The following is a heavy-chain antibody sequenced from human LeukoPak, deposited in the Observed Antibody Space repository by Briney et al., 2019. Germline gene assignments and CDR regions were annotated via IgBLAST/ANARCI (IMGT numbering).Heavy chain of an antibody. D-gene: IGHD5-18*01. V-gene: IGHV4-38-2*01. J-gene: IGHJ4*02. Sequence: KPSETLSLTCAVSGYSISSGYYWGWIRQPPGKGLEWIGTIYHNGNTYYNPSLKSRVTISVDTSKNQFSLKLSSVTAADTAVYYCARVRYNYGDSDYWGQGTLVTASS. CDR3: ARVRYNYGDSDY. CDR1: GYSISSGYY. CDR2: IYHNGNT.